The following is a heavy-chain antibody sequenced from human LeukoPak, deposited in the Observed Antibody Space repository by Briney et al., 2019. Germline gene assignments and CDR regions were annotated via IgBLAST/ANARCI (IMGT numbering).Heavy chain of an antibody. CDR2: INHSGTT. CDR1: GGSFSGFY. D-gene: IGHD6-6*01. Sequence: SETLSLTCAVFGGSFSGFYWSWIRQPPGGGLEWIADINHSGTTNYNPSLKSRVTISVDTSKNQFSLNLKSMTAADTAVYYYTRQYSSSYYSDYWGQGTLVTVSS. CDR3: TRQYSSSYYSDY. J-gene: IGHJ4*02. V-gene: IGHV4-34*01.